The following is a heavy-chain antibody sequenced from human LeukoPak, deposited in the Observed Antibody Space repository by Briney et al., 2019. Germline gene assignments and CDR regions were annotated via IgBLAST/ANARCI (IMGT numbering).Heavy chain of an antibody. J-gene: IGHJ3*02. V-gene: IGHV4-59*01. CDR2: THYTGTV. Sequence: SETLSLTCTVSGGTISWFYWSWIRQSPGRGLEWIAYTHYTGTVNYNPAHKSRATISVDMSNNQFSLELTFVTAADTAVYYCARGLTTDYGAFNIWGQGTAVSVSS. CDR3: ARGLTTDYGAFNI. CDR1: GGTISWFY. D-gene: IGHD4-17*01.